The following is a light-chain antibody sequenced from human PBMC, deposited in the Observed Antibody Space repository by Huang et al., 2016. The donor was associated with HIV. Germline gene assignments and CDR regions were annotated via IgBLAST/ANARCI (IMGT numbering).Light chain of an antibody. CDR2: DAY. V-gene: IGKV1-39*01. CDR3: QQSYSDLIT. Sequence: IQLTQSPGSLSASVGDTITMTCRATQDIGTYLNWFQQKSGKAPKLIRTDAYTLYDGVPARFRGGGSATEFTLTISGLQLEDFGTYYCQQSYSDLITFGHGTRL. CDR1: QDIGTY. J-gene: IGKJ5*01.